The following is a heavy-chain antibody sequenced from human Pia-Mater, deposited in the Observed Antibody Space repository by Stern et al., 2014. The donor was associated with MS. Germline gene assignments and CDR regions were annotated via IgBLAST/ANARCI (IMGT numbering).Heavy chain of an antibody. CDR1: GGSISSYY. J-gene: IGHJ4*02. D-gene: IGHD4-23*01. CDR2: IYYSGST. V-gene: IGHV4-59*01. CDR3: ARGYGGNPIDY. Sequence: QVQLQESGPGLVKPSETLSLTCTVSGGSISSYYWRWIRQPPGKGLEWIGYIYYSGSTNYNPSLKSRVTISLAPSKNQFSLKLSSVTAADTAVYYCARGYGGNPIDYWGQGTLVTVSS.